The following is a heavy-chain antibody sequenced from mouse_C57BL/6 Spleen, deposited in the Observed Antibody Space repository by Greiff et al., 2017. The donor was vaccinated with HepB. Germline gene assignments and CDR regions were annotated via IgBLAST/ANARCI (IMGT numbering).Heavy chain of an antibody. CDR3: ARRELGPYYAMDY. CDR2: ISSGSSTI. D-gene: IGHD4-1*01. CDR1: GFTFSDYG. Sequence: EVKLMESGGGLVKPGGSLKLSCAASGFTFSDYGMHWVRQAPEKGLEWVAYISSGSSTIYYADTVKGRFTISRDNAKNTLFLQMTSLRSEDTAMYYCARRELGPYYAMDYWGQGTSVTVSS. V-gene: IGHV5-17*01. J-gene: IGHJ4*01.